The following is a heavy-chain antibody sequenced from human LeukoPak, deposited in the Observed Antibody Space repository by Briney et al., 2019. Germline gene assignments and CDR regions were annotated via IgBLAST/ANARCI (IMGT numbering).Heavy chain of an antibody. CDR2: IIPIFGTA. Sequence: SVKVSCKASGGTFSSYAISWVRQAPGQGLEWMGGIIPIFGTANYAQKFQGRVTITTDESTSTAYMELSSLRSEDTAVYYCARDNYAGADWFDPWGQGTLVTVSS. J-gene: IGHJ5*02. V-gene: IGHV1-69*05. D-gene: IGHD1-7*01. CDR3: ARDNYAGADWFDP. CDR1: GGTFSSYA.